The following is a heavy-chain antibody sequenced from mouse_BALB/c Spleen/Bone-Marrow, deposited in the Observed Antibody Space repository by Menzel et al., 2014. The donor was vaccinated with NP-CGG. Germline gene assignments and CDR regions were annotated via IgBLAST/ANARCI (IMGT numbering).Heavy chain of an antibody. J-gene: IGHJ3*01. CDR3: VRGDYRYSWFAY. CDR2: IDPYNGGT. V-gene: IGHV1S135*01. D-gene: IGHD2-14*01. Sequence: EVQVVESGPELVKPGASVKVSCKASGYSFTDYNMSWVKRSHGKSLEWIGYIDPYNGGTTYNQKFKGKATLTVDKSSSTAFMHLNSLASDDSTVYYCVRGDYRYSWFAYWGQGTLVTVSA. CDR1: GYSFTDYN.